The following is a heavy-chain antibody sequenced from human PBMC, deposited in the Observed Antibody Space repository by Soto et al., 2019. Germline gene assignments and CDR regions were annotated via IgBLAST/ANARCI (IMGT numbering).Heavy chain of an antibody. CDR3: AHGWRSKREYSGYDHNYYYYGMDV. J-gene: IGHJ6*02. CDR1: GFSLTTSGVG. CDR2: IYWNDDK. D-gene: IGHD5-12*01. V-gene: IGHV2-5*01. Sequence: QITLKESGPTLVKPTQTLTLTCTFSGFSLTTSGVGVAWIRQPPGKALEWLALIYWNDDKRYSPSLKSRLTITKDTSKNQVVLTMTNMDPVDTATYYCAHGWRSKREYSGYDHNYYYYGMDVWGQGTTVTVSS.